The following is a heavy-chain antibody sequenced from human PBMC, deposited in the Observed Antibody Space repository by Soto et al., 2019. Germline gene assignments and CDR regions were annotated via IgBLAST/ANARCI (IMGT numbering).Heavy chain of an antibody. V-gene: IGHV1-69*06. CDR3: AREGRGKKAGYNGLVSLGY. CDR1: GSRFSNYV. Sequence: QVQLVQSGAEVKTPGSSLKVSCKVSGSRFSNYVISWVRQAPGHGLEWLGRIIPIFNSTKYAQSFQGRVPITADKSTSTPSLELSSLRSDETAVYYCAREGRGKKAGYNGLVSLGYWGQGTLVTVSS. J-gene: IGHJ4*02. D-gene: IGHD2-2*02. CDR2: IIPIFNST.